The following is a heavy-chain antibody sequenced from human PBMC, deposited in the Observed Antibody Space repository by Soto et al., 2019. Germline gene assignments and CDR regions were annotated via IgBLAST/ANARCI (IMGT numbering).Heavy chain of an antibody. Sequence: QVQLVQSGAEVKQPGSSVKVSCKTSGGTFSTYAIYWVRQAPGQGLEWMGAIIPLFGTADYAQKFQGRVTIPADESTSTAYMELSSRRSEDTAVYYCARPKGSYSSGYYYFDYWGQGTLVTVSS. CDR3: ARPKGSYSSGYYYFDY. D-gene: IGHD6-19*01. V-gene: IGHV1-69*01. CDR1: GGTFSTYA. CDR2: IIPLFGTA. J-gene: IGHJ4*02.